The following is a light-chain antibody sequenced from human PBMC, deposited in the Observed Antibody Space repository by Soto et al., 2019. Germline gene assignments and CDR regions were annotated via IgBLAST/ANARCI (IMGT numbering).Light chain of an antibody. CDR2: GAS. CDR1: RSVGVR. CDR3: HQRQRWPRT. V-gene: IGKV3-11*01. J-gene: IGKJ1*01. Sequence: EIVLTDSPTTLSSAPRERAALSCGARRSVGVRLAWYQHKPGQAPRLIIYGASNRAAGIPARFSGSGSGTDFTLTITSLEPEDFAFYYCHQRQRWPRTFGQGTKVDI.